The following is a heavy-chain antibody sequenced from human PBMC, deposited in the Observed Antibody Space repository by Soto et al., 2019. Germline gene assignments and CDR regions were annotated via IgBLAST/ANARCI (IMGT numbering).Heavy chain of an antibody. CDR3: AKGGAARHSDY. D-gene: IGHD6-6*01. CDR2: ISYDGSNK. V-gene: IGHV3-30*18. J-gene: IGHJ4*02. Sequence: QVQLVESGGGVVQPGRSLRLSCAASGFTVSSYGMHWVRQAPGKGLEWVAVISYDGSNKYYADSVKGRFTISRDNSKNTLYLQMNSLRAEDTAVYYCAKGGAARHSDYWGPGTLVTVSS. CDR1: GFTVSSYG.